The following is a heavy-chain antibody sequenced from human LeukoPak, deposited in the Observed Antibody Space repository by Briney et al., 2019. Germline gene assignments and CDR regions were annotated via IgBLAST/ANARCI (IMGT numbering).Heavy chain of an antibody. Sequence: KPGGSLRLSCAASGFTFSSYSMNWVRQAPGKGLKWVSSISSSSSYIYYADSVKGRFTISRDNAKNSLYLQMNSLRAEDTAVYYCARGRPMVRGVLYYMDVWGKGTTVTVSS. CDR2: ISSSSSYI. J-gene: IGHJ6*03. CDR3: ARGRPMVRGVLYYMDV. V-gene: IGHV3-21*01. D-gene: IGHD3-10*01. CDR1: GFTFSSYS.